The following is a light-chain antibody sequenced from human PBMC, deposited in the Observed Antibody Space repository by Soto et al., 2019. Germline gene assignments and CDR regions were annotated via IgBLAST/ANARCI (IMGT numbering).Light chain of an antibody. Sequence: QSALTQPPSASGSLGQSVTISCTGTSSDVGGYNFVSWYQQHPGKAPKLMIYDVSKRPSGVPDHLSGSKSGNTASLTFSGLQAEDEADYYCCSYAGSYTLVFGGGTQLTVL. V-gene: IGLV2-11*01. CDR1: SSDVGGYNF. CDR3: CSYAGSYTLV. CDR2: DVS. J-gene: IGLJ2*01.